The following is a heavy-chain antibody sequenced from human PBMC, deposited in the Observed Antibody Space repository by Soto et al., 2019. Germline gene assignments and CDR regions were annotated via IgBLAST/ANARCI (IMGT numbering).Heavy chain of an antibody. Sequence: QITLRESGPTLVKPTQTLTLTCTFSGFSVTTPALAVGWIRQPPGKALEWLALIFWNDDKSFSPSLDNTLTITKDTSKHQVLLTLANADPVDTATYFCAHRPRGDSAWLPRFDHWGQATHVIVSP. CDR3: AHRPRGDSAWLPRFDH. V-gene: IGHV2-5*01. D-gene: IGHD5-18*01. CDR1: GFSVTTPALA. J-gene: IGHJ4*02. CDR2: IFWNDDK.